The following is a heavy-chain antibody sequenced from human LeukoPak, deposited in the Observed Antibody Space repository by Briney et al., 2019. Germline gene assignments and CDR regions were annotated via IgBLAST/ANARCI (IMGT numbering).Heavy chain of an antibody. V-gene: IGHV3-33*06. CDR1: GFIFNHHA. Sequence: GGSLRLSCAASGFIFNHHAMHWVRQAPGKGLEWVAVIWSDASNKFYADSVRGRFTISRDDSRKTVYLQMERMTDEDTAIYYCAKDAQRGFDYSNSLEYWGQGALVTVAS. J-gene: IGHJ4*02. D-gene: IGHD4-11*01. CDR2: IWSDASNK. CDR3: AKDAQRGFDYSNSLEY.